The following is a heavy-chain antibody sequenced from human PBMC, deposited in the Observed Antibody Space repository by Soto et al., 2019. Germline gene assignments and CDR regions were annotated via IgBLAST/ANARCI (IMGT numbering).Heavy chain of an antibody. Sequence: GGSLRLSCAASGFTFSSYWMHWVRQAPGKGLVWVSRINSDGSSTTYADSVKGRFTISRDDAKNMLYLQMSSLRAEDTAVYYCAAGSYGPDYWGQGTLVTVSS. CDR3: AAGSYGPDY. J-gene: IGHJ4*02. V-gene: IGHV3-74*01. CDR1: GFTFSSYW. D-gene: IGHD5-18*01. CDR2: INSDGSST.